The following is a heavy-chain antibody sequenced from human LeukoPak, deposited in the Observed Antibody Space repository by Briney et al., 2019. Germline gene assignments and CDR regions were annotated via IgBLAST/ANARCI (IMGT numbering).Heavy chain of an antibody. D-gene: IGHD2-2*01. V-gene: IGHV3-30*02. CDR2: IRYDGSNK. Sequence: AGGSLRLSCAASGFTFSSYGMHWVRQAPGKGLEWVAFIRYDGSNKYYADSVKGRFTISRDNSKNTLYLQMNSLRAEDTAVYYCAKDYCSSTSCIPGDYCYYYMDVWGKGTTVTVSS. CDR3: AKDYCSSTSCIPGDYCYYYMDV. CDR1: GFTFSSYG. J-gene: IGHJ6*03.